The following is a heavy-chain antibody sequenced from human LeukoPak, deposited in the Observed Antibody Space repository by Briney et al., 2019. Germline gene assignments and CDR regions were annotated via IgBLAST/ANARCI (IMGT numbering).Heavy chain of an antibody. Sequence: GGSLRLSCVASGFTVYNFAMSWVRQAPGKGLEWVSFITGGGGSTDYADSVKGRFTISRDNSKNTLYLQMNSLRVEDTATYYCAKDGRSGAPFDRWGQGTVLTVSS. V-gene: IGHV3-23*01. CDR3: AKDGRSGAPFDR. CDR1: GFTVYNFA. D-gene: IGHD3-3*01. J-gene: IGHJ4*02. CDR2: ITGGGGST.